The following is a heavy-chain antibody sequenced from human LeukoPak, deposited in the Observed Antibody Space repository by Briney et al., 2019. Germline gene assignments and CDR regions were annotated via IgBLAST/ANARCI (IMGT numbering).Heavy chain of an antibody. D-gene: IGHD3-22*01. CDR1: GFTFSSYA. J-gene: IGHJ4*02. V-gene: IGHV3-30-3*01. CDR3: ARDTDSSGYYYVGNYFDY. CDR2: ISYDGSNK. Sequence: PGRSLRLSCAASGFTFSSYAMHWVRQAPGKGLEWVAVISYDGSNKYYADSVKGRFTISRDNSKSTLYLQMNSLRAEDTAVYYCARDTDSSGYYYVGNYFDYWGQGTLVTVSS.